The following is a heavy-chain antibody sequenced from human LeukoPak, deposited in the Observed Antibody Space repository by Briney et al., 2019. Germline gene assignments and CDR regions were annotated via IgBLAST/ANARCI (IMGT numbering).Heavy chain of an antibody. Sequence: ASVKVSCKASGYTFTGYYMHWVRPAPGQGLEWMGWINPNNGDTKYAQKFQGRVTMTRDTSISTAYMELSRLRSDDTAVYYCARDREDDYVWGSYRYLDYWGQGTLVTVSS. CDR1: GYTFTGYY. J-gene: IGHJ4*02. CDR3: ARDREDDYVWGSYRYLDY. V-gene: IGHV1-2*02. D-gene: IGHD3-16*02. CDR2: INPNNGDT.